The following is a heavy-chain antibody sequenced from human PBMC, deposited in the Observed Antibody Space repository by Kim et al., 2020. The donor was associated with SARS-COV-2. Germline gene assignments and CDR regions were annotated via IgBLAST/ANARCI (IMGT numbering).Heavy chain of an antibody. V-gene: IGHV3-66*01. CDR3: ARGPPGYCSGGSCYLGYY. J-gene: IGHJ4*02. CDR2: IYSGGST. CDR1: GFTVSSNY. D-gene: IGHD2-15*01. Sequence: GGSLRLSCAASGFTVSSNYMSWVRQAPGKGLEWVSVIYSGGSTYYADSVKGRFTISRDNSKNTLYLQMNSLRAEDTAVYYCARGPPGYCSGGSCYLGYYWGQGTLVTVSS.